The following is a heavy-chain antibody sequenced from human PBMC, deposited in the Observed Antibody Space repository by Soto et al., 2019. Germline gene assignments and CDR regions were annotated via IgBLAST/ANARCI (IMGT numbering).Heavy chain of an antibody. CDR3: ARDSEKYYDILTGYSDAFDI. D-gene: IGHD3-9*01. CDR2: IIPILGIA. V-gene: IGHV1-69*08. J-gene: IGHJ3*02. CDR1: GGTFSSYT. Sequence: QVQLVQSGAAVKKPGSSVKVSCKASGGTFSSYTISWVRQAPGQGLEWMGRIIPILGIANYAQKFQGRVTITADKSTSTAYMELSSLRSEDTAVYYCARDSEKYYDILTGYSDAFDIWGQGTMVTVSS.